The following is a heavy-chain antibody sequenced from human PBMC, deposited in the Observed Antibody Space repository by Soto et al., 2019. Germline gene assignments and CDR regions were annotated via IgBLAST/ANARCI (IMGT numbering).Heavy chain of an antibody. CDR2: INHSGST. CDR3: ARGLDVVVPAAMSFDY. D-gene: IGHD2-2*01. Sequence: SETLSLTCAVYGGSFSGYYWSWIRQPPGKGLVWIGEINHSGSTNYNPSLKSRVTISVDTSKNQFSLKLSSVTAADTAVYYCARGLDVVVPAAMSFDYWGQGTLVTVSS. CDR1: GGSFSGYY. V-gene: IGHV4-34*01. J-gene: IGHJ4*02.